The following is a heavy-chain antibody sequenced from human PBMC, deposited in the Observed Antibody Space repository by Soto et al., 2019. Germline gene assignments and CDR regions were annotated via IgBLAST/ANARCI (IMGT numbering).Heavy chain of an antibody. CDR2: INPSGGST. D-gene: IGHD6-6*01. V-gene: IGHV1-46*01. CDR3: ARSSSSPLEEYNWFDP. J-gene: IGHJ5*02. Sequence: ASVKVSCKASGYTFTSYYMHWVRQAPGQGLEWMGIINPSGGSTSYAQKFQGRVTMTRDTSTSTVYMELSSLRSEDTAVYYCARSSSSPLEEYNWFDPWGQGTLVTVPQ. CDR1: GYTFTSYY.